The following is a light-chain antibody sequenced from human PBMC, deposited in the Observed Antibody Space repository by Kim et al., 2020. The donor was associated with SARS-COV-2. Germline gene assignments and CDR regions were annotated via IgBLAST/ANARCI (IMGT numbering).Light chain of an antibody. J-gene: IGKJ4*01. CDR3: QQYDNLPLT. V-gene: IGKV1-33*01. Sequence: DIQMTQSPSSLSTSVGDRVTITCQASQDIGIYLNWYQQNPGKAPKLLIYDASNLETGVPSRFSGSRSGTDFTFTISSLQPEDIATYYCQQYDNLPLTFGGGTKVDIK. CDR2: DAS. CDR1: QDIGIY.